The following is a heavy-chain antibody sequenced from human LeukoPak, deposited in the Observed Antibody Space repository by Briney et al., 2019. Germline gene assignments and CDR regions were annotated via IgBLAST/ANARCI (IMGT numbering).Heavy chain of an antibody. J-gene: IGHJ4*02. CDR2: ISCSSSYI. CDR3: ARVRRWYYGSGSYYSLDY. D-gene: IGHD3-10*01. Sequence: GGSLRLSCAASGFTFSSYSMNWVRQAPGKGLEWVSSISCSSSYIYYADSVKGRFTISRDNAKNSLYLQMNSLRAEDTAVYYCARVRRWYYGSGSYYSLDYWGQGTLVTVSS. CDR1: GFTFSSYS. V-gene: IGHV3-21*01.